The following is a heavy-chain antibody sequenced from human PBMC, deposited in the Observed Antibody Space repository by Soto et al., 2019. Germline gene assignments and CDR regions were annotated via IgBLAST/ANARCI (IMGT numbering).Heavy chain of an antibody. CDR3: TRKTPPEGMAV. Sequence: EVQLVESGGGLVQPGGSLRLSCAASGFTLSGYDIHWVRQATGKGLEWVSGIGSAGDTHYEDSVKGRFTISRENAKNSLYLQINSLRAGDTAVYYCTRKTPPEGMAVWGQGTTVTVSS. J-gene: IGHJ6*02. V-gene: IGHV3-13*01. CDR1: GFTLSGYD. D-gene: IGHD2-15*01. CDR2: IGSAGDT.